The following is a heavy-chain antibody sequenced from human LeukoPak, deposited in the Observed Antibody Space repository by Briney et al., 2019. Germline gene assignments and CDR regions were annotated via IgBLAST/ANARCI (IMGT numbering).Heavy chain of an antibody. J-gene: IGHJ5*02. CDR1: GGSISGYY. V-gene: IGHV4-59*12. CDR3: ARDSGTTGEVKFDP. CDR2: IYYSGST. Sequence: SETLSLTCTVSGGSISGYYWSWIRQPPGKGLEWIGYIYYSGSTNYNPSLKSRVTISVDTSKNQFSLKVTSVTAADTAVYYCARDSGTTGEVKFDPWGQGTLVTVSS. D-gene: IGHD3-10*01.